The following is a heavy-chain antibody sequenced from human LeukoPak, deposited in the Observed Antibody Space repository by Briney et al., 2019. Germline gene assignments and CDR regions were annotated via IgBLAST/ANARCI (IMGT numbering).Heavy chain of an antibody. V-gene: IGHV1-2*02. Sequence: ASVKVSCKASGYTFTSYGISWVRQAPGQGLEWMGWINPNNGGTNFAQKFQGRVTMTRDTSISTAYMELSRLRSDDTAVYYCARDLGYDSSGYHYWGQGTLVTVSS. CDR2: INPNNGGT. J-gene: IGHJ4*02. CDR3: ARDLGYDSSGYHY. CDR1: GYTFTSYG. D-gene: IGHD3-22*01.